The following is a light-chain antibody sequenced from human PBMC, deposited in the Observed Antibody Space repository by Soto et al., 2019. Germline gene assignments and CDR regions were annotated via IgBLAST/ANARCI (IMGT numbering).Light chain of an antibody. CDR1: QTVSSNY. V-gene: IGKV3-20*01. J-gene: IGKJ5*01. Sequence: EIILTQSPDTLSFSPWERATLSFSASQTVSSNYLAWCQQRPGQAPRLLIYGASTRAAGIPDRFSGSGSGTDFTLTITRLEPEDSAVYFCQQYTGPPTTFGQGTRLEIK. CDR2: GAS. CDR3: QQYTGPPTT.